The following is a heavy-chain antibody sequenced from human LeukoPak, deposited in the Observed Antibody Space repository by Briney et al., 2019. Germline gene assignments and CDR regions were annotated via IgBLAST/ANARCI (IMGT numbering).Heavy chain of an antibody. CDR2: ISAYKGNT. CDR3: ARFCGGACYTLFDY. CDR1: GYTFTRYG. Sequence: GPSGKVSYTASGYTFTRYGISGVGQAPGQGLGGMGWISAYKGNTNYAQKLKGRVTITTDTSTSTAYMELRSLRSDDTAVYYCARFCGGACYTLFDYWGQGTLVTVSS. J-gene: IGHJ4*02. V-gene: IGHV1-18*01. D-gene: IGHD2-21*02.